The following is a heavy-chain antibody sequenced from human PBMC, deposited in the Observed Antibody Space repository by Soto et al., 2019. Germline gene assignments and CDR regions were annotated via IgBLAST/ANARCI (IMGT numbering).Heavy chain of an antibody. J-gene: IGHJ4*02. CDR3: ARDRYGGFDY. CDR1: GGPINSKGNF. Sequence: QLQLQESGPGLVKPSETLSLTCSVSGGPINSKGNFWGWTRQTPGKGLGWIASINYVGKTYYSPSLKSRLAISVDTSKNQFSLRLSSVTAADTAVYYCARDRYGGFDYWGLGTLVTVSS. D-gene: IGHD3-9*01. CDR2: INYVGKT. V-gene: IGHV4-39*02.